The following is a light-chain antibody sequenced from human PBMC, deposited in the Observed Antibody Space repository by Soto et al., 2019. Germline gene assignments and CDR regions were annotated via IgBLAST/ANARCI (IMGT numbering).Light chain of an antibody. CDR3: QQDGRSWLT. CDR1: QSVSSSY. Sequence: ELGVTQSPGTLSLSAGERATLSCRTSQSVSSSYLAWYQQKPVQAPSLLIYGASSRATGITDRFSRSGSVADFTLAISRLEPEDFAVYYCQQDGRSWLTFGQGTKVEIE. J-gene: IGKJ1*01. CDR2: GAS. V-gene: IGKV3-20*01.